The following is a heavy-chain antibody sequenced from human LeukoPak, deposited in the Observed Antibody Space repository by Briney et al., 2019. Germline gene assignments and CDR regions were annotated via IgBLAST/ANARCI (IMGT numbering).Heavy chain of an antibody. V-gene: IGHV4-59*08. CDR2: IYYSGST. CDR3: ARHDYGGKAGANWFDP. J-gene: IGHJ5*02. CDR1: GGSISSYY. Sequence: SEPLSLTCTVSGGSISSYYWSWIRQPPGKGLEWIGYIYYSGSTNYNPSLKSRVTISVDTSKNQFSLKLSSVTAADTAVYYCARHDYGGKAGANWFDPWGQGTLVTVSS. D-gene: IGHD4-23*01.